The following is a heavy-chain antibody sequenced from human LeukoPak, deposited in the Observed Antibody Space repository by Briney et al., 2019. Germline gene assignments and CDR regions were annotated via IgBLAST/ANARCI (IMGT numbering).Heavy chain of an antibody. D-gene: IGHD2-21*02. CDR1: GGSISSYY. J-gene: IGHJ4*02. Sequence: SETLSLTCTVSGGSISSYYWSWIRQPPGKGLEWIGYIYYSGSTNYNPSLKSRVTISVDTSKNQFSLKLSSVTAADTALYYCARTRPNCGGDCRYYFDYWGQGTLVTVSS. CDR2: IYYSGST. V-gene: IGHV4-59*01. CDR3: ARTRPNCGGDCRYYFDY.